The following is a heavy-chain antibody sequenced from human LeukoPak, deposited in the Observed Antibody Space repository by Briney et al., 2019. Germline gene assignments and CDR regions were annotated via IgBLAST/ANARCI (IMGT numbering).Heavy chain of an antibody. Sequence: GGSLRPSCAASGFTFSSFGMSWVRQAPGKGLEWVSGISGNGRSTYYADSVRGRFTISRDNSRNTLYLQMNSLRADDTALYYCSARSGISPYYIDYWGQGTLVTVSS. CDR2: ISGNGRST. D-gene: IGHD1-26*01. CDR1: GFTFSSFG. CDR3: SARSGISPYYIDY. V-gene: IGHV3-23*01. J-gene: IGHJ4*02.